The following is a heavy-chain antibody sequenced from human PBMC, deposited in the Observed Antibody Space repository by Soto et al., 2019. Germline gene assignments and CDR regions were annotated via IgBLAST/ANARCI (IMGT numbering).Heavy chain of an antibody. D-gene: IGHD3-3*01. V-gene: IGHV3-23*01. CDR2: ISGSGGST. Sequence: GGSLRLSCAASGFTFSSYAMSWVRQAPGKGLEWVSAISGSGGSTYYADSVKGRFTISRDNSKNTLYLQMNSLRAEDTAVYYCAKGLSNYDFWSGYYDAFDIWGQGTMVTVSS. CDR1: GFTFSSYA. J-gene: IGHJ3*02. CDR3: AKGLSNYDFWSGYYDAFDI.